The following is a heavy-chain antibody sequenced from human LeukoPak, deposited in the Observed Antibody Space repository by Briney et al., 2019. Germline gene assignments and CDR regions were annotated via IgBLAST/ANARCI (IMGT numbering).Heavy chain of an antibody. CDR2: MNPNSGNT. CDR1: GGTFSSYA. V-gene: IGHV1-8*02. D-gene: IGHD1-26*01. J-gene: IGHJ4*02. Sequence: ASVKVSCKASGGTFSSYAISWVRQATRQGLEWMGWMNPNSGNTGYAQKFQGRVTMTRNTSISTAYMELSSLRSEDTAVYYCARAVVGALDYWGQGTLVTVSS. CDR3: ARAVVGALDY.